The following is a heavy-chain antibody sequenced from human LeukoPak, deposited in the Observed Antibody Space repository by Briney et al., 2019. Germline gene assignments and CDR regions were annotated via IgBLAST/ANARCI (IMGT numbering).Heavy chain of an antibody. Sequence: SETLSLTCTVSGASISSSSYYWGWIRQPPGKGLEWIGSIYYSGSTYYNSSLKSRVTISVDTSKSQFSLKLSSVTAADTAVYYCVRDGGGAKSSHGRYYMDVWGKGTTVTVSS. V-gene: IGHV4-39*07. J-gene: IGHJ6*03. CDR1: GASISSSSYY. CDR2: IYYSGST. D-gene: IGHD6-13*01. CDR3: VRDGGGAKSSHGRYYMDV.